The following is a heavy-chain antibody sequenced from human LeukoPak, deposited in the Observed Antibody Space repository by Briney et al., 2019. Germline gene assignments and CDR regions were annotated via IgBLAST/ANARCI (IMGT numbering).Heavy chain of an antibody. CDR3: ARLYSGSYWAEGAFDI. D-gene: IGHD1-26*01. CDR1: GFTFSSYS. J-gene: IGHJ3*02. V-gene: IGHV3-21*01. Sequence: GGSLRLSCAASGFTFSSYSMNWVRQAPGKGLEWVSSISSSSSYIYYADSVKGRFTISRDNAKNSLYLQMNSLRAEDTAVYYCARLYSGSYWAEGAFDIWGQGTMVTVSS. CDR2: ISSSSSYI.